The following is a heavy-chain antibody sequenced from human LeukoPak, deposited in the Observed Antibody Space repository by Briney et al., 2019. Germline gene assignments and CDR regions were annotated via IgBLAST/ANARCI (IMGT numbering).Heavy chain of an antibody. V-gene: IGHV4-39*01. D-gene: IGHD2-2*01. CDR2: IYYSGST. J-gene: IGHJ4*02. CDR1: GGSISSSSYY. Sequence: SETLSLTCTVSGGSISSSSYYWGWIRQPPGRGLEWIGSIYYSGSTYYNPSIKSRVTISVDTSKNKFSLKLSSETAADTAVYYCARGIVVVPAATSFDYWGQGTLVTVSS. CDR3: ARGIVVVPAATSFDY.